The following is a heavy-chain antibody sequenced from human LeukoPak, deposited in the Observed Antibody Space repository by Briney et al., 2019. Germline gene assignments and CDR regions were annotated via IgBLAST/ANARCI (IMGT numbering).Heavy chain of an antibody. Sequence: ASVKVSCKASGYTFTSYDINWVRQATGQGLEWMGWMNPSSGNTGYAQKFQGRVTMTRNTSISTAYMELSSLRSEDTAVYYCARMGEYCSSTSCYYNWFDPWGQGTLVTVSS. J-gene: IGHJ5*02. CDR1: GYTFTSYD. CDR2: MNPSSGNT. D-gene: IGHD2-2*01. CDR3: ARMGEYCSSTSCYYNWFDP. V-gene: IGHV1-8*01.